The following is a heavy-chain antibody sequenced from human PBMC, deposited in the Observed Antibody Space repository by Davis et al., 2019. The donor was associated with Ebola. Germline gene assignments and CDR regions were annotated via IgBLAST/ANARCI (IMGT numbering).Heavy chain of an antibody. CDR3: AKDTSNVWFDV. Sequence: GESLKISCSASGFIFSTYVMSWVRQAPGKGLEWVSTYGTSADTYYADSVKGRFTISRDNSKNTLHLQMNSLRVEDTATYYCAKDTSNVWFDVWGQGTVVTVSS. CDR2: GTSADT. V-gene: IGHV3-23*01. D-gene: IGHD6-19*01. J-gene: IGHJ3*01. CDR1: GFIFSTYV.